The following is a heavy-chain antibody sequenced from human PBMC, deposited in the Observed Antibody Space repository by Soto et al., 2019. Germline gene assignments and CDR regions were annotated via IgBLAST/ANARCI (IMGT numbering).Heavy chain of an antibody. J-gene: IGHJ4*02. CDR2: IWYDGSNK. V-gene: IGHV3-33*01. Sequence: GGSLRLSCAASGFTFSSYGMHWVRQAPGKGLEWVAVIWYDGSNKYYADSVKGRFTISRDNSKNTLYLQMNSLRAEDTAVYYCARESPEAYFDYWGQGTLVTVSS. CDR3: ARESPEAYFDY. CDR1: GFTFSSYG.